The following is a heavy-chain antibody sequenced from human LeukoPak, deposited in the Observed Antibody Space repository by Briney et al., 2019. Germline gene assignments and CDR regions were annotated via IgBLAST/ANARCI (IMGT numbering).Heavy chain of an antibody. CDR2: IKQDGSEK. CDR1: GFTFSSYW. D-gene: IGHD5-12*01. Sequence: GGSLRLSCAASGFTFSSYWMSWVRQAPGKGLEWVANIKQDGSEKYYVDSVKGRFTISRDNAKNSLYLQMNSLRAEDTAIYYCASGKESSGYLGNYWGQGTLVTVSS. CDR3: ASGKESSGYLGNY. J-gene: IGHJ4*02. V-gene: IGHV3-7*01.